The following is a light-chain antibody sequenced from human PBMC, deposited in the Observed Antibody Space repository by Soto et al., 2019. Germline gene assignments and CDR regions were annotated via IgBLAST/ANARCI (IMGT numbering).Light chain of an antibody. CDR3: HSHTTTNSLV. Sequence: QSALTQPASVSGSPGQSITISCTATSGGVGDFDYVSWYQQHPGEAPKLIIYEVSHRPSGVSDRFSGSKSGDTASLTISGLQADDEASYYCHSHTTTNSLVFGTGTQLTV. V-gene: IGLV2-14*01. J-gene: IGLJ1*01. CDR2: EVS. CDR1: SGGVGDFDY.